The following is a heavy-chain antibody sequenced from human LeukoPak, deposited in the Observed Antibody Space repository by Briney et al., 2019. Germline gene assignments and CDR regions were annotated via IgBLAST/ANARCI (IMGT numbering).Heavy chain of an antibody. D-gene: IGHD2-2*01. CDR3: AKGYCSSSSCYSYAFDI. CDR2: INSRSDTI. J-gene: IGHJ3*02. V-gene: IGHV3-48*01. CDR1: GFTFSDYN. Sequence: PGGSLRLSCAASGFTFSDYNMNWVRHAPGKGLEWVSFINSRSDTIYYADSVRGRFTISRDNSKNTLFLQMNSLRAEDTAVYYCAKGYCSSSSCYSYAFDIWGQGTVVTVPS.